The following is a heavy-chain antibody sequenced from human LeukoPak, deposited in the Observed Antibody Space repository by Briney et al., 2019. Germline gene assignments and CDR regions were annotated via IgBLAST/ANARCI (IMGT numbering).Heavy chain of an antibody. J-gene: IGHJ6*03. D-gene: IGHD3-3*01. V-gene: IGHV3-66*02. CDR3: ARYVLRFLEWTNYYMDV. CDR1: GFTVSSNY. Sequence: GGSLRLSCAASGFTVSSNYMSWVRQAPGKGLEWVAVIYSGGSTYYADSVKGRFTISRDNSKNTLYLQMNSLRAEDTDVYYCARYVLRFLEWTNYYMDVWGKGTTVTVSS. CDR2: IYSGGST.